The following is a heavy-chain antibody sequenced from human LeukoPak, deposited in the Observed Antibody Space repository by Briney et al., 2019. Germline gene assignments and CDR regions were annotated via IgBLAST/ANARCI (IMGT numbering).Heavy chain of an antibody. J-gene: IGHJ4*02. CDR1: GYTFSTYG. CDR2: ISVYNGNT. CDR3: ARDAKYCSTTSCYLGY. Sequence: ASVKVSCKTSGYTFSTYGISWVRQAPGQGLEWMAWISVYNGNTNYAQKLQDRVTMTTDTSTSTGYMELRSLRSDDTAVYYCARDAKYCSTTSCYLGYWGQGTLVTVSS. V-gene: IGHV1-18*01. D-gene: IGHD2-2*01.